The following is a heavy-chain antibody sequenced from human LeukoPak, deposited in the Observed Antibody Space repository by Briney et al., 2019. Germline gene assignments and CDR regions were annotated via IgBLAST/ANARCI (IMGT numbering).Heavy chain of an antibody. J-gene: IGHJ4*02. D-gene: IGHD6-6*01. Sequence: PETLSLTCTVSGGSVSSGSYCWSWIRQPPGKGLEWIGYIYYSGSTNYNPSLKSRVTISVDTSKNQFSLKLSSVTAADTAVYYCASESSGTFDYWGQGTLVTVSS. CDR2: IYYSGST. V-gene: IGHV4-61*01. CDR1: GGSVSSGSYC. CDR3: ASESSGTFDY.